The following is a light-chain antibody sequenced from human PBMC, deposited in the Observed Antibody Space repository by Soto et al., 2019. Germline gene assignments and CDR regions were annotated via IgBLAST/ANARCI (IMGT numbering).Light chain of an antibody. CDR1: QGISTY. J-gene: IGKJ1*01. CDR2: AAS. CDR3: QQSYSTTWT. V-gene: IGKV1-39*01. Sequence: DIQMTHSPSSLSASVGDRVTITCRASQGISTYLNCYQQKPGKAPKLLIYAASSLQSGVPSRFSGSGSETDFTLTISSLQPEDFATYSCQQSYSTTWTFGQGTKVDIK.